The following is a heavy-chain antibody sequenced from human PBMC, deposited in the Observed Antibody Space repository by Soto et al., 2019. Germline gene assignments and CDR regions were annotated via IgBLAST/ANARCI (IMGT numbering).Heavy chain of an antibody. D-gene: IGHD4-17*01. CDR3: ARTARATVTMGGYYYYDMDV. V-gene: IGHV4-31*03. Sequence: QVQLQESGPGLVKPSQTLSLTCTVSGGSINSGGYYWTWIRQHPGKGLEWIGHIYQSGSAYYNPSLKSRVTMSVDPSKNQFSLKLTSVTAADTAVYYCARTARATVTMGGYYYYDMDVWGQGTTVTVSS. J-gene: IGHJ6*02. CDR1: GGSINSGGYY. CDR2: IYQSGSA.